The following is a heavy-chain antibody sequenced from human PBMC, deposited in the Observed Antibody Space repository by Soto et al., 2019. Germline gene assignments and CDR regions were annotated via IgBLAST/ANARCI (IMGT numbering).Heavy chain of an antibody. CDR3: ARERREGYDN. CDR1: GYTFTSYD. D-gene: IGHD5-12*01. V-gene: IGHV1-8*01. J-gene: IGHJ4*02. CDR2: MNPNSGTT. Sequence: QVQLVQSGAEVKKPGASVRVSCKASGYTFTSYDINWVRQATGQGLEWRGWMNPNSGTTAYAQKFQGRVTITSHTSISTAYMELSSLRSEDTAVYYCARERREGYDNWGQGTLVTVSS.